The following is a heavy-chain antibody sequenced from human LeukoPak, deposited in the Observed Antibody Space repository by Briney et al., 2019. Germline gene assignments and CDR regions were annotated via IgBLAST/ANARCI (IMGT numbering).Heavy chain of an antibody. CDR1: GGTFSSYA. V-gene: IGHV1-69*13. CDR2: IIPIFGTA. D-gene: IGHD1-14*01. CDR3: ARERREPKEYNWFDP. Sequence: ASVKVSCKASGGTFSSYAISWVRQAPGQGLEWMGGIIPIFGTANYAQKFQGRVTITADESTSTAYTELSSLRSEDTAVYYCARERREPKEYNWFDPWGQGTLVTVSS. J-gene: IGHJ5*02.